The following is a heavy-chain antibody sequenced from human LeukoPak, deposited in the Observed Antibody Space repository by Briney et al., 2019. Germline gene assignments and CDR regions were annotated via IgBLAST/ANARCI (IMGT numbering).Heavy chain of an antibody. CDR3: ARLSRSRTFVY. J-gene: IGHJ4*02. Sequence: SETLSLTCAVSGGSISSNKWWSWVRQPPGKGLEWIGEIYHSGSTNYNPSLKSRVTISVDTSKNQFSLKLSSVTAADTAVYYCARLSRSRTFVYWGQGTLVTVSS. V-gene: IGHV4-4*02. D-gene: IGHD1-1*01. CDR2: IYHSGST. CDR1: GGSISSNKW.